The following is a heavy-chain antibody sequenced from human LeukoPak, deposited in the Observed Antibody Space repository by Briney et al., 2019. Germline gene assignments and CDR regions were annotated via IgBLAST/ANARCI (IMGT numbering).Heavy chain of an antibody. CDR1: GAPISAYQ. J-gene: IGHJ4*02. Sequence: PSETLSLTCAVYGAPISAYQWSWIRQPPGKGLEWIGYINYSGSTNYNPSLKSRVTISVDTSKNQFSLELSSVTAADTAMYYCARAFWSHYYHLDYWGQGTLVTVSS. D-gene: IGHD3-3*01. CDR2: INYSGST. V-gene: IGHV4-59*01. CDR3: ARAFWSHYYHLDY.